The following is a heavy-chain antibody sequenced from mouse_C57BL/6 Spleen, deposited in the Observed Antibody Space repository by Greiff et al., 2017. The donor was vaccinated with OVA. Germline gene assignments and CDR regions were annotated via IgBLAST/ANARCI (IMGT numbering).Heavy chain of an antibody. V-gene: IGHV1-64*01. CDR1: GYTFTSYW. CDR2: IHPNSGST. J-gene: IGHJ2*01. CDR3: ARQANWDGGFDY. D-gene: IGHD4-1*01. Sequence: QVQLQQPGAELVKPGASVKLSCKASGYTFTSYWMHWVKQRPGQGLEWIGMIHPNSGSTNYNEKFKSKATLTVDKSSSTAYMQLSSLTSEDSAVYDCARQANWDGGFDYWGQGTTLTVSS.